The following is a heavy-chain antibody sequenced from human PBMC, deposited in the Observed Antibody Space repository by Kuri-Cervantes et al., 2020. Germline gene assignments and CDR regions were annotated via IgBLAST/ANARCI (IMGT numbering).Heavy chain of an antibody. CDR2: ISYDGSNK. Sequence: GESLKISCAASGFTFRSYAMHWVRQAPGKGLEWVAVISYDGSNKYYADSVKGRFTISRDNSKNTLYLQMNSLRAEDTAVYYCAKDIVDIVATALDYWGQGTLVTVSS. V-gene: IGHV3-30-3*01. D-gene: IGHD5-12*01. J-gene: IGHJ4*02. CDR3: AKDIVDIVATALDY. CDR1: GFTFRSYA.